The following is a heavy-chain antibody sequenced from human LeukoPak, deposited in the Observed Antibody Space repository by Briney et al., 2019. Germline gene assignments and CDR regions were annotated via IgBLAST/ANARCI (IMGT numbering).Heavy chain of an antibody. CDR2: IRYDGSNK. Sequence: PGRSLRLSCAASGFTFSSYGMHWVRQAPGKGLEWVAFIRYDGSNKYYADSVKGRFTISRDNSKNTLYLQMNSLRAEDTAVYYCAKDRPQWLVPGPIWGQGTMVTVSS. CDR1: GFTFSSYG. CDR3: AKDRPQWLVPGPI. D-gene: IGHD6-19*01. J-gene: IGHJ3*02. V-gene: IGHV3-30*02.